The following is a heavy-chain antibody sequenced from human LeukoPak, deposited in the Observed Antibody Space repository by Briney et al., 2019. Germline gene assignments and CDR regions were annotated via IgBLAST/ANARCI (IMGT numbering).Heavy chain of an antibody. CDR2: ISGSGGST. CDR3: ARETYSSGWYSDY. Sequence: GGSLRLSCAASGFTFSSYAMSWVRQAPGKGLEWVSGISGSGGSTYYADSVKGRFTISRDNAKNTLYLQMNSLRAEDTAVYYCARETYSSGWYSDYWGQGTLVTVSS. V-gene: IGHV3-23*01. D-gene: IGHD6-19*01. J-gene: IGHJ4*02. CDR1: GFTFSSYA.